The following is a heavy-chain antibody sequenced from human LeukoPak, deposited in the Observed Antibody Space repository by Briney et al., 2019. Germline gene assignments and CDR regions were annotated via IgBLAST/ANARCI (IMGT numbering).Heavy chain of an antibody. V-gene: IGHV3-30-3*01. J-gene: IGHJ6*02. CDR1: GFTFSSYA. Sequence: GGSLRLSCAASGFTFSSYAMHWVRQAPGKGLEWVAVISYDGSNKYYADSVKGRFTISRDNSKNTLYLQMNSLRAEDTAVYYCARDPLMVRGVIPTSRGMDVWGQGTTVTVSS. CDR3: ARDPLMVRGVIPTSRGMDV. CDR2: ISYDGSNK. D-gene: IGHD3-10*01.